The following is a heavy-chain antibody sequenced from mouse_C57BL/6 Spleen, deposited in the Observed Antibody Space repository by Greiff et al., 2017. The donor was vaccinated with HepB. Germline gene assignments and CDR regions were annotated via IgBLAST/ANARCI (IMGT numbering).Heavy chain of an antibody. CDR2: IRSKSNNYAT. J-gene: IGHJ3*01. V-gene: IGHV10-1*01. CDR1: GFSFNTYA. CDR3: VRHGEGGFAY. Sequence: EVQVVESGGGLVQPKGSLKLSCAASGFSFNTYAMNWVRQAPGKGLEWVARIRSKSNNYATYYADSVKDRFTISRDDSESMLYLQMNNLKTEDTAMYYCVRHGEGGFAYWGQGTLVTVSA.